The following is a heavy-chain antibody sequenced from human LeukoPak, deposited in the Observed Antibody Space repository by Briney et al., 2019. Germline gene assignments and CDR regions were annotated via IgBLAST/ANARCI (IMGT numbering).Heavy chain of an antibody. CDR1: GFTFNSYG. CDR2: IWYDGSNK. D-gene: IGHD6-13*01. V-gene: IGHV3-33*01. J-gene: IGHJ4*02. Sequence: PGRSLRLSCAASGFTFNSYGMHWVRQAPGKGLEWVGVIWYDGSNKYYADSVKGRFTISRDNSKNTLYLQMNSLRAEDTAVYYCARAMPDAAAGTFDYWGQGTLVTVSS. CDR3: ARAMPDAAAGTFDY.